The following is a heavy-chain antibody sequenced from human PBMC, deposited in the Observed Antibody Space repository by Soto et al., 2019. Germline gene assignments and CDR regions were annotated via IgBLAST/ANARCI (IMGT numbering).Heavy chain of an antibody. Sequence: PSETLSLTCTVSSGSFSGYYWSWIRQPPGKGLEWIGYIYSSGTTNYNPSLKSRVIISVDTSKNQFSLKLSFVTAADTAVYYCVRGSGWYFYWGQGTLVTVSS. V-gene: IGHV4-59*01. CDR2: IYSSGTT. J-gene: IGHJ4*02. D-gene: IGHD6-19*01. CDR1: SGSFSGYY. CDR3: VRGSGWYFY.